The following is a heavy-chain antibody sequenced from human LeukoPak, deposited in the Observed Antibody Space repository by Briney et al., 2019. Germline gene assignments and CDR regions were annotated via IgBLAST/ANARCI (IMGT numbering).Heavy chain of an antibody. CDR2: ISGSGGST. Sequence: GGSLRLSCAASGFTFSSYAMSWVRQAPGKRQERVSAISGSGGSTYYADSVKGRFTISRDNSKNTLYLQMNSLRAEDTAVYYCAKDTHIVVVTASTFDYWGQGTLVTVSS. CDR3: AKDTHIVVVTASTFDY. V-gene: IGHV3-23*01. D-gene: IGHD2-21*02. CDR1: GFTFSSYA. J-gene: IGHJ4*02.